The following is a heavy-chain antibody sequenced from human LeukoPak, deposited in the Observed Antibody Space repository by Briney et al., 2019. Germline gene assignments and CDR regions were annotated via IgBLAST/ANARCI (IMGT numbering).Heavy chain of an antibody. Sequence: SETLSLTCAVYTGSFSDYYWTRIRQSPGKGLEWIGEISHTGKTYSNPSLKSRVTISVDTSKNQFSLKLSSVTAADTAVYYCARVGYSYGWFDPWGQGTLVTVSS. CDR2: ISHTGKT. CDR3: ARVGYSYGWFDP. CDR1: TGSFSDYY. D-gene: IGHD5-18*01. V-gene: IGHV4-34*01. J-gene: IGHJ5*02.